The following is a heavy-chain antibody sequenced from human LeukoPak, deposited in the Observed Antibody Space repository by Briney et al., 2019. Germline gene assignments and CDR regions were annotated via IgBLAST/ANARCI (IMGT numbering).Heavy chain of an antibody. J-gene: IGHJ6*02. D-gene: IGHD3-10*01. CDR3: AREKDLPLLFGYGSGHYYYYYGMDV. CDR1: GGTFSSYA. V-gene: IGHV1-69*04. CDR2: IIPILGIA. Sequence: VASVKVSCKASGGTFSSYAISWVRQAPGQGLEWMGRIIPILGIANYAQKFQGRVTITADKSTSTAYMELSSLRSEDTAVYYCAREKDLPLLFGYGSGHYYYYYGMDVWGQGTTVTVSS.